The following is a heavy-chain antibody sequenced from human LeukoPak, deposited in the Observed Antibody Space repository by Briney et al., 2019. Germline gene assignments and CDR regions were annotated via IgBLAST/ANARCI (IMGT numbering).Heavy chain of an antibody. Sequence: GGSLRLSCAASGFNFNNYAMSWVRQAPGKGLEWVSTLSGTGGRTYYADSVRGRFTISRDNSKNTLYLQMDSLRAEDTAVYYCAKARSGYYTDYYFDSWGQGTLVTVSS. J-gene: IGHJ4*02. V-gene: IGHV3-23*01. CDR1: GFNFNNYA. D-gene: IGHD3-3*01. CDR3: AKARSGYYTDYYFDS. CDR2: LSGTGGRT.